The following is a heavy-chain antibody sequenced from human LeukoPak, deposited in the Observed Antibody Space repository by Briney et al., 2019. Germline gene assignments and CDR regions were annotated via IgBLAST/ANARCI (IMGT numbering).Heavy chain of an antibody. V-gene: IGHV1-69*05. D-gene: IGHD1-26*01. CDR2: IIPIFGTA. CDR3: ARARPQYSGSYEGYFDY. J-gene: IGHJ4*02. CDR1: GGTFSSYA. Sequence: SVKVPCKASGGTFSSYAISWVRQAPGQGLEWMGRIIPIFGTANYAQKFQGRVTITTDESTSTAYMELSSLRSEDTAVYYCARARPQYSGSYEGYFDYWGQGTLVTVSS.